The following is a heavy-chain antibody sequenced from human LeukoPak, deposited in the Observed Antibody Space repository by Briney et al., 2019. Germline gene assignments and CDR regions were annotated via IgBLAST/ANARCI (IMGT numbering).Heavy chain of an antibody. J-gene: IGHJ4*02. V-gene: IGHV3-23*01. CDR2: ISGSGGST. CDR3: AKDRGRQWLTIGVFDY. D-gene: IGHD6-19*01. Sequence: PGGSLRLSCPASGFTFSSYAMSWVRQAPGKGLEWVSAISGSGGSTYYADSVKGRFTISRDNSKNTLYLQMNSLRAEDTAVYYCAKDRGRQWLTIGVFDYWGQGTLVTVSS. CDR1: GFTFSSYA.